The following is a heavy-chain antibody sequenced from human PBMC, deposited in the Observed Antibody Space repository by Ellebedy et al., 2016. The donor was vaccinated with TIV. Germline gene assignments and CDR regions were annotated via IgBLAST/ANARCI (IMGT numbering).Heavy chain of an antibody. CDR1: GYTFTSYA. CDR3: ASAEAGSSYFDY. Sequence: SCXASGYTFTSYAMHWVRQAPGKGLEWVAVISYDGSNKYYADSVKGRFTISRDNSKNTLYLQMNSLRAEDTAVYYCASAEAGSSYFDYWGQGTLVTVSS. J-gene: IGHJ4*02. CDR2: ISYDGSNK. V-gene: IGHV3-30-3*01.